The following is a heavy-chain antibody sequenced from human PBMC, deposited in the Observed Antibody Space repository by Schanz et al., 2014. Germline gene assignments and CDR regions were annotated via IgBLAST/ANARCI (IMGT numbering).Heavy chain of an antibody. CDR2: ISGSSRTI. Sequence: EVHLLESGGGLVPPGGSLRLSCAASGFNFSDYAMCWVRQAPGKGLEWVSYISGSSRTIYYADSMKGRFTISRDNAKNSLYLEMNSLRPEDTAVYYCARGGFGEVSYFDYWGQGTLVTVSS. CDR3: ARGGFGEVSYFDY. D-gene: IGHD3-10*01. V-gene: IGHV3-48*01. CDR1: GFNFSDYA. J-gene: IGHJ4*02.